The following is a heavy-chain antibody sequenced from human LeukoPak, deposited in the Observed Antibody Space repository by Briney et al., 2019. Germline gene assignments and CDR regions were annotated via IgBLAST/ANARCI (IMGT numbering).Heavy chain of an antibody. J-gene: IGHJ2*01. CDR2: IYHSGST. V-gene: IGHV4-38-2*01. CDR3: ARLRSWYFDL. CDR1: GYSISSGYY. Sequence: SETLSLTCAVSGYSISSGYYWGWIRQPPGKGLEWIGSIYHSGSTYYNPSLKSRVTISVDTSKNHFSLKLSSVTAADTAVYYCARLRSWYFDLWGGGTLVTVSS.